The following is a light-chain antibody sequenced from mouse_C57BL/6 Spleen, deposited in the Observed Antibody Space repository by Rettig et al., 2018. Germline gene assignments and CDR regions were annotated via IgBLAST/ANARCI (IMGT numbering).Light chain of an antibody. CDR3: QNDYSYPLT. Sequence: DIVMTQSPSSLTVTAGEKVTMSCKSSQSLLNSGNQKNYLTWYQQKPGQPPKLLIYWASTRESGVPDRFTGSGSGTDFTLTISSVKAEDLAVYYCQNDYSYPLTFGAGTKLELK. CDR2: WAS. J-gene: IGKJ5*01. V-gene: IGKV8-19*01. CDR1: QSLLNSGNQKNY.